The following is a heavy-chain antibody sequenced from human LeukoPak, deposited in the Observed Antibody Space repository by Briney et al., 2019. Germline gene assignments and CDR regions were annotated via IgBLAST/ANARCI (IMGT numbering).Heavy chain of an antibody. D-gene: IGHD3-22*01. V-gene: IGHV3-23*01. CDR3: AKDRYGSSGYYYYFKY. Sequence: GGSLRLSCAASGFTFSNYAMSWVRQAPGKGLEWVSGIVGSRYSTNYADSVKGRFTISRDNSKNTLYLQMNSLRAEDTAVYYCAKDRYGSSGYYYYFKYWGQGTLVTV. CDR1: GFTFSNYA. CDR2: IVGSRYST. J-gene: IGHJ4*02.